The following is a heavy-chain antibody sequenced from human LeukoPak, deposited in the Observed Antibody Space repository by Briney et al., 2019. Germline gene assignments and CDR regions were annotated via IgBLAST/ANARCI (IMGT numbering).Heavy chain of an antibody. CDR2: INPNSGGT. D-gene: IGHD3-9*01. CDR3: ARDLRGHFDWLSEYYFDY. V-gene: IGHV1-2*04. J-gene: IGHJ4*02. Sequence: SVKVSCKASGYTFTGYYMHWVRQAPGQGLEWMGWINPNSGGTNYAQEFQGWVTMTRDTSISTAYMELSRLRSDDTAVYYCARDLRGHFDWLSEYYFDYWGQGTLVTVSS. CDR1: GYTFTGYY.